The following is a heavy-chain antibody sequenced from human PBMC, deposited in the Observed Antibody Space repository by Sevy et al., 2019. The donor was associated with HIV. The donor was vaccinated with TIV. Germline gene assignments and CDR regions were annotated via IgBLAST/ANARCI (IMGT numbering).Heavy chain of an antibody. V-gene: IGHV3-21*01. CDR3: ARPYGSGSWEAFDV. Sequence: GGSLRLSCTASGFSFSTYMMNWVRQAPGKGLEWVASISYSSNYIYYADSRKGRFTISRYNAKNSLFLQMNSLRAEDTAVYYCARPYGSGSWEAFDVWGQGTMVTVSS. CDR1: GFSFSTYM. CDR2: ISYSSNYI. D-gene: IGHD3-10*01. J-gene: IGHJ3*01.